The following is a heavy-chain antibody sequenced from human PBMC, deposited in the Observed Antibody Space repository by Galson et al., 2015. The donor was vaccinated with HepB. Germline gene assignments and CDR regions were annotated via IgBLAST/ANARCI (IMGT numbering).Heavy chain of an antibody. D-gene: IGHD2-21*01. CDR2: FDPEDGET. Sequence: SVKVSCKVSGYTLTELSMHWVRQAPGKGLEWMGGFDPEDGETIYAQKFQGRVTMTEDTSTDTAYMELSSLRSEDTAVYYCATTLAYCGGDCPDYFQHWGQGTLVTVSS. CDR3: ATTLAYCGGDCPDYFQH. V-gene: IGHV1-24*01. J-gene: IGHJ1*01. CDR1: GYTLTELS.